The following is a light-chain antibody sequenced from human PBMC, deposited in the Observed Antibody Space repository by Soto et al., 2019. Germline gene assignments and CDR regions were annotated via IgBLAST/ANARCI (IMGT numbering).Light chain of an antibody. CDR3: CSYTGSSTS. J-gene: IGLJ3*02. CDR2: EGN. Sequence: QSVLTQPASVSGSPGQSITMSCAGASSDVGSYNLVSWYQQYPGKAPKLIIYEGNKRPSGVSNRFSGSGSGNTAPLTISGLQAEDAADYYCCSYTGSSTSFGGGTKLTVL. V-gene: IGLV2-23*01. CDR1: SSDVGSYNL.